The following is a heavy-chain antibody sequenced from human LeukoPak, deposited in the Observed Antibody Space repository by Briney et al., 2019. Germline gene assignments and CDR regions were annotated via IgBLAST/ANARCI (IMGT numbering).Heavy chain of an antibody. J-gene: IGHJ4*02. CDR3: AGRPTYYYDSSGWTL. CDR2: IYCSRST. D-gene: IGHD3-22*01. V-gene: IGHV4-61*01. CDR1: GGSVSSGSYH. Sequence: SETLSLTCTVSGGSVSSGSYHWSWIRQPPGKGLEWIGYIYCSRSTNCNPSLKSRVTISVDTSKNQFSLKLSSVTAADTAVYYCAGRPTYYYDSSGWTLWGQGTLVTVSS.